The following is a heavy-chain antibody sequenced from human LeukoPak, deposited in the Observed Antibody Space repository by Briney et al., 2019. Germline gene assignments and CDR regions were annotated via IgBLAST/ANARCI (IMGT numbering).Heavy chain of an antibody. CDR1: GFTFSAYG. Sequence: GGSLRLSCAASGFTFSAYGMDWVRQAPGKGLDWVSFISDHEINKYYSDSAKGRFAISRDNSKNTVYLQMNSLRAEDTAVYYCARGVVAVAGTWYFDYWGQGTLVTVSS. D-gene: IGHD6-19*01. J-gene: IGHJ4*02. V-gene: IGHV3-30*03. CDR2: ISDHEINK. CDR3: ARGVVAVAGTWYFDY.